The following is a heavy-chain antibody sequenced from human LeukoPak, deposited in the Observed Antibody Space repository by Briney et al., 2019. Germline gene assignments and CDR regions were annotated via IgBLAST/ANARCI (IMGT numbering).Heavy chain of an antibody. V-gene: IGHV3-23*01. CDR2: FSGSSGRT. CDR3: AKRYCSGGGCYHRYFDY. Sequence: GGSLRLSCAASGFTFSTSSMSWVRQAPGRGLEWVSLFSGSSGRTYYADSVKGRFTISRDNSKNTLYLHMNSLRAEDTAIYYCAKRYCSGGGCYHRYFDYWGQRTLVTVSS. CDR1: GFTFSTSS. J-gene: IGHJ4*02. D-gene: IGHD2-15*01.